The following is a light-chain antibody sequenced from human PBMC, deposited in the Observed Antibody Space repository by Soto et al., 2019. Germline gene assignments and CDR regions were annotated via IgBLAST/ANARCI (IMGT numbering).Light chain of an antibody. CDR1: QSVSSSY. CDR2: GAS. V-gene: IGKV3-20*01. CDR3: QQYGSSSQ. Sequence: EIVLTQSPATLSLSPGERATLSCRASQSVSSSYLAWYQHKPGQAPRLLIYGASNRVTGIPDRFSGSGSGTDFTLTISRLEPEDFAVYFCQQYGSSSQFGQGTKVEIK. J-gene: IGKJ1*01.